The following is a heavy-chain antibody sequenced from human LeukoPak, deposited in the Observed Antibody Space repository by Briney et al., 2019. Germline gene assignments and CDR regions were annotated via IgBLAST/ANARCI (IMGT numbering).Heavy chain of an antibody. CDR2: ISYDGSNK. CDR1: GFTFSSYA. Sequence: PGGSLRLSCAASGFTFSSYAMHWVRQAPGKGLEWVAVISYDGSNKYYADSVKGRFTISRDNSKNTLYLQMNSLRAEDTAVYYCASLSGYCGGGSCQSGYWGQGTLVTVSS. CDR3: ASLSGYCGGGSCQSGY. V-gene: IGHV3-30-3*01. D-gene: IGHD2-15*01. J-gene: IGHJ4*02.